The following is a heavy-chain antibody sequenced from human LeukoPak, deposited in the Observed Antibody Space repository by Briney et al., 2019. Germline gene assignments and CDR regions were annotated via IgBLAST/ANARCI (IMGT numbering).Heavy chain of an antibody. D-gene: IGHD3-10*01. Sequence: GGSLRLSCAASGFTFDDYAMHWVRQAPGKGLEWVSGISWNSGSIGYADSVKGRFTISRDNAKNSLYLQMNSLRAEDTALYYCAKDRRLGGSGAFDIWGQGTMVTVSS. V-gene: IGHV3-9*01. CDR2: ISWNSGSI. J-gene: IGHJ3*02. CDR1: GFTFDDYA. CDR3: AKDRRLGGSGAFDI.